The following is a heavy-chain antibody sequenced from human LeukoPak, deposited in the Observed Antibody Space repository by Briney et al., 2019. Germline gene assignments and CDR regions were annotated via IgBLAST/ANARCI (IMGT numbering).Heavy chain of an antibody. CDR3: AKGQELDDGVFDS. V-gene: IGHV3-23*01. CDR1: GFTFSSYA. J-gene: IGHJ4*02. D-gene: IGHD1-1*01. Sequence: QPGGSLRLSCAASGFTFSSYAMTWVRQAPGKGLEWVSTIRSNGDTTYNADSVKGRFTISRGNSKNTLYLELNSLRVEDTATFYCAKGQELDDGVFDSWGQGTMVTVSS. CDR2: IRSNGDTT.